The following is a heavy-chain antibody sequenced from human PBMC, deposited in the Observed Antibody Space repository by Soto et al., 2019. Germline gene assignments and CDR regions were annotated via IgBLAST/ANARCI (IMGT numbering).Heavy chain of an antibody. V-gene: IGHV1-69*05. D-gene: IGHD3-10*01. CDR2: IIPFFGIA. CDR1: GGTFSSYA. CDR3: ARDGLYGSGSYYPPLGFDY. Sequence: QVQLVQSGAEVKKPESSVKVSCKASGGTFSSYAINWVRQAPGQGLEWMGGIIPFFGIANYAQKFQGRVTCTXDXTTSTAYMELSSLRSEDTAVYYCARDGLYGSGSYYPPLGFDYWGQGTLVTVSS. J-gene: IGHJ4*02.